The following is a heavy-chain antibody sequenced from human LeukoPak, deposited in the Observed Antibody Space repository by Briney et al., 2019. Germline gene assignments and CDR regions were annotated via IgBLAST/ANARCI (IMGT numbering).Heavy chain of an antibody. Sequence: GGSLRLSCAASGFTFRNYAMSWVRQAPGKGLEWVSGISDGGGSTYYVDSAKARFTISRDYSRNTLYLQMNSLRVEDTAVYYRAKGAAVATWLLDYWGQGTLVTVSS. J-gene: IGHJ4*02. D-gene: IGHD6-13*01. CDR1: GFTFRNYA. V-gene: IGHV3-23*01. CDR3: AKGAAVATWLLDY. CDR2: ISDGGGST.